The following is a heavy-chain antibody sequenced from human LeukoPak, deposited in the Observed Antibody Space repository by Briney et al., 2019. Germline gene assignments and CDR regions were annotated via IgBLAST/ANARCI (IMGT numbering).Heavy chain of an antibody. CDR3: ASAPGYYYDSSGYYGYFDY. CDR2: IYYSGST. CDR1: GGSVSSGSYY. Sequence: PSETLSLTCTVSGGSVSSGSYYWSWIRQPPGKGLEWIGYIYYSGSTNYNPSLKSRVTISVDTSKNQFSLKLSSVTAADTAVYYCASAPGYYYDSSGYYGYFDYWGQGTLVTVSS. D-gene: IGHD3-22*01. V-gene: IGHV4-61*01. J-gene: IGHJ4*02.